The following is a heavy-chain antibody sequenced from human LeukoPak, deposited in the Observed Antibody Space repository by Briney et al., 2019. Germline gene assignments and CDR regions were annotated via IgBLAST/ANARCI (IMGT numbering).Heavy chain of an antibody. J-gene: IGHJ6*02. D-gene: IGHD3-3*01. CDR1: GGTFSSYA. CDR3: ARSRRYYDFWSGYIKLYYGMDV. CDR2: IIPIFGTA. V-gene: IGHV1-69*13. Sequence: ASVKVSCKASGGTFSSYAISWVRQAPGQGLEWMGGIIPIFGTANYAQKFQGRVTITADESTSTAYMELSSLRSEDAAVYYCARSRRYYDFWSGYIKLYYGMDVWGQGTTVTVSS.